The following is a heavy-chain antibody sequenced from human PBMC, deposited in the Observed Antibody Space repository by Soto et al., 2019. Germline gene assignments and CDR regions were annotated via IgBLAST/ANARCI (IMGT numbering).Heavy chain of an antibody. CDR3: ARGSYSSSWQEDWYFDL. CDR1: GFTFSSYW. V-gene: IGHV3-7*01. CDR2: IKQDGSEK. Sequence: EVQLVESGGGLVQPGGSLRLSCAASGFTFSSYWMTWVRQAPGKGLEWVANIKQDGSEKYYVDSVKGRFTISRDNAKNSLYLQMNSLRAEATAVYYCARGSYSSSWQEDWYFDLWGRGTLVTVSS. J-gene: IGHJ2*01. D-gene: IGHD6-13*01.